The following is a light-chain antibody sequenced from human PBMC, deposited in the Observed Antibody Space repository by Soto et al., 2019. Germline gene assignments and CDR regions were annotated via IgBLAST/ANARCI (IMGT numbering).Light chain of an antibody. CDR2: GAS. Sequence: EIVMTQSPATLSVSPGERATLSCRASQSVSSNLAWYQPKLGQAPRLLIYGASTRATGIPARFSGSGSGTEFTLTISSLQSEDFAVYYCQQYNNWPPWTFGQGTKVEIK. V-gene: IGKV3-15*01. CDR3: QQYNNWPPWT. CDR1: QSVSSN. J-gene: IGKJ1*01.